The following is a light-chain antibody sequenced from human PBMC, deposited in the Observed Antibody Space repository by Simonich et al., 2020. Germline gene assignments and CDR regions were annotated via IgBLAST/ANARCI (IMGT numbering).Light chain of an antibody. CDR1: KSVSSN. CDR2: GAS. CDR3: QQYNNWPFT. Sequence: EIVMKQPPATLSVSPGERATLSCRASKSVSSNLAWYQQKPGQAPRLLIYGASTRATGIPARFSGSGSGTEFTLTISSMQSEDFAVYYCQQYNNWPFTFGPGTKVDIK. J-gene: IGKJ3*01. V-gene: IGKV3-15*01.